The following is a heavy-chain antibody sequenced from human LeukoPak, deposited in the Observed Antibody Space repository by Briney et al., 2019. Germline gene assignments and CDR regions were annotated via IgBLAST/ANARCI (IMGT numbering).Heavy chain of an antibody. V-gene: IGHV4-39*07. CDR1: GGSISSSTYY. CDR2: LYYSGST. CDR3: ARDVSNSFDY. J-gene: IGHJ4*02. Sequence: SETLSLTCTVSGGSISSSTYYWGWIRQPPGKGLEWVGSLYYSGSTYYNPSLKSRVTISVDTSKNQFSLKLSSVTAADTAVYYCARDVSNSFDYWGQGTLVTVSS.